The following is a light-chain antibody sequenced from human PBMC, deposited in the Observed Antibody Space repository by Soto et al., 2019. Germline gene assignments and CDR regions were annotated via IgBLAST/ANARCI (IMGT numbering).Light chain of an antibody. Sequence: EIVLTQSPATLSLSPGERSTLSCRASQSVGSYLAWYQHKPGQAPRLLXSDASNRANGIPARFSGSGSETDLTLTISSLEPEDSAVYDCQQRSNWPSLTFGGGTKVDIK. J-gene: IGKJ4*01. V-gene: IGKV3-11*01. CDR2: DAS. CDR1: QSVGSY. CDR3: QQRSNWPSLT.